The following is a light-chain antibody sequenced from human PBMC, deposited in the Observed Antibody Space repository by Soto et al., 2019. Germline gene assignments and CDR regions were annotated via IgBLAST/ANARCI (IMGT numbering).Light chain of an antibody. V-gene: IGKV4-1*01. Sequence: DIVMTQSPDSLARSLGERATINCKSSQSVLYTLNKRNYLSWYQQKPGQPPKLLIYWAYTRDSGVPDRFSGSGSGTEFTLTISSLQAEDAAVYYCQQYYTTPTITFGQGTRLEIK. CDR3: QQYYTTPTIT. CDR1: QSVLYTLNKRNY. J-gene: IGKJ5*01. CDR2: WAY.